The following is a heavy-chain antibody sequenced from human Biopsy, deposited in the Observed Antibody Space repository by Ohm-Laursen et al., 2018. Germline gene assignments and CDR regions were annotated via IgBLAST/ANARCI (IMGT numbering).Heavy chain of an antibody. Sequence: SETLSLTCAVYGATFSDYYWSWIRQPPGKGLEWIGQINQSGETKYNPSLQSRVTISAEVSKNQFSLKLRSVTAADTAIYYCGNEVYGRDYWGQGARVTVSS. CDR3: GNEVYGRDY. CDR1: GATFSDYY. J-gene: IGHJ4*02. CDR2: INQSGET. D-gene: IGHD4-17*01. V-gene: IGHV4-34*08.